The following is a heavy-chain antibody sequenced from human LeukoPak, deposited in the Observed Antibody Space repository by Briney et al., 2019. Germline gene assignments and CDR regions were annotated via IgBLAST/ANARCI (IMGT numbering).Heavy chain of an antibody. Sequence: SGETNYAYKFRGRVTMTRDTSISTTYMDLGSLGSDDTAVYYCARDGEYGTGSYYRGCFDYWGQGTLVTVSS. J-gene: IGHJ4*02. D-gene: IGHD3-10*01. CDR2: SGET. V-gene: IGHV1-2*02. CDR3: ARDGEYGTGSYYRGCFDY.